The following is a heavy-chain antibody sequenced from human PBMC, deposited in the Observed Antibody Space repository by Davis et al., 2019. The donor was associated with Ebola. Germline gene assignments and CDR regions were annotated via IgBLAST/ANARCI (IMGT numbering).Heavy chain of an antibody. V-gene: IGHV1-2*02. CDR2: INPNSGGT. CDR3: ARGYGSGWYSY. Sequence: ASVKVSCKASGYTFTGYYMHWVRQAPGQGLEWMGWINPNSGGTNYAQKFQGRVTMTTDTSTSTAYMELRSLRSDDTAVYYCARGYGSGWYSYWGQGTLVTVSS. J-gene: IGHJ4*02. CDR1: GYTFTGYY. D-gene: IGHD6-19*01.